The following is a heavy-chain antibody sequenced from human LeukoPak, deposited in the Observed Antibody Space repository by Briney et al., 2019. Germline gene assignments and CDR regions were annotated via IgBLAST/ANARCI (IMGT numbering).Heavy chain of an antibody. V-gene: IGHV4-59*01. J-gene: IGHJ4*02. D-gene: IGHD3-10*01. CDR2: IYYSGST. CDR1: GGSISSYY. Sequence: PSETLSLTCTVSGGSISSYYWSWIRQPPGKGLEWIGYIYYSGSTNYNPSLKSRVTISVDTSKNQFSLKLSSVTAADTAVYYCASSLITMVRELDYWGQGTLVTVSS. CDR3: ASSLITMVRELDY.